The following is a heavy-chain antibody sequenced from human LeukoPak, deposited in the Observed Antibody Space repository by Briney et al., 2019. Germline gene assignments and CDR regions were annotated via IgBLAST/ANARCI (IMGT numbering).Heavy chain of an antibody. Sequence: SETLSLTCTVSGYSISSGYYWGWIRQPPGKGLEWIGSIYYSGSTYYNPSLKSRVTISVDTSKNQFSLKLSSVTAADTAVYYCARHAMVRGVFAHENWFDPWGQGTLVTVSS. CDR3: ARHAMVRGVFAHENWFDP. J-gene: IGHJ5*02. CDR1: GYSISSGYY. V-gene: IGHV4-38-2*02. CDR2: IYYSGST. D-gene: IGHD3-10*01.